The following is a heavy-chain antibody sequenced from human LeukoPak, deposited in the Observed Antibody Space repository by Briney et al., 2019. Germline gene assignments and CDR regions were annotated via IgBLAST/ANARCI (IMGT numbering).Heavy chain of an antibody. V-gene: IGHV1-18*01. J-gene: IGHJ5*02. CDR1: GYTFTSYG. CDR2: ISAYNGNT. Sequence: GASLKVSCKASGYTFTSYGISWVRQAPGQGLEWMGWISAYNGNTNYAQKLQGRVTMTTDTSTSTAYMELSRLRSDDTAVYYCARDGEQWLVRYWFDPWGQGTLVTVPS. CDR3: ARDGEQWLVRYWFDP. D-gene: IGHD6-19*01.